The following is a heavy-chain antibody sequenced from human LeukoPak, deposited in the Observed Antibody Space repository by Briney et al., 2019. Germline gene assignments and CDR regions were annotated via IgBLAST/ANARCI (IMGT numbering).Heavy chain of an antibody. V-gene: IGHV7-4-1*02. J-gene: IGHJ4*02. CDR1: GYTFTSYA. Sequence: ASVNVSCKASGYTFTSYAMNWVRQAPGQGLEWMGWINTNTGNPTYAQGFTGRFVFSLDTSVSTAYLQISSLKAEDTAVYYCARESLDGVYGDCSTFDYWGQGTLVTVSS. D-gene: IGHD4-17*01. CDR2: INTNTGNP. CDR3: ARESLDGVYGDCSTFDY.